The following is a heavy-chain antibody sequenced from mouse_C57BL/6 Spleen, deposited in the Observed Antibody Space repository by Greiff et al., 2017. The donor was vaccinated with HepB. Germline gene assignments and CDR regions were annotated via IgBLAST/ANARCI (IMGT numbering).Heavy chain of an antibody. D-gene: IGHD4-1*01. CDR3: ARRDWDEYYFDY. V-gene: IGHV1-42*01. CDR1: GYSFTGYY. Sequence: VQLKESGPELVKPGASVKISCKASGYSFTGYYMNWVKQSPEKSLEWIGEINPSTGGTTYNQKFKAKATLTVDKSSSTAYMQLKSLTSEDSAVYYCARRDWDEYYFDYWGQGTTLTVSS. CDR2: INPSTGGT. J-gene: IGHJ2*01.